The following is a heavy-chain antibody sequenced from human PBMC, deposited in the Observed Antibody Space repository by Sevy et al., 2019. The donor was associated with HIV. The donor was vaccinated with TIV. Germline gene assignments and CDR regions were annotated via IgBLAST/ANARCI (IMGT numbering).Heavy chain of an antibody. V-gene: IGHV3-23*01. J-gene: IGHJ4*02. D-gene: IGHD3-3*01. CDR2: ISGSGETT. CDR1: GLTFNSHA. Sequence: GGCLRLSCAASGLTFNSHAMSWVRQPPGRGLEWVSAISGSGETTVYADSVRGRFTISRDNSKNTLFLVMNSLRAEDTAVYYCAKDYMLNMWRGYFDSWGQGTTVFVSS. CDR3: AKDYMLNMWRGYFDS.